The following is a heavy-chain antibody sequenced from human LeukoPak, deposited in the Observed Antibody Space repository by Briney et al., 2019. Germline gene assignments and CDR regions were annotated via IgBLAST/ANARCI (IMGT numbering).Heavy chain of an antibody. CDR2: IIPIFGTA. V-gene: IGHV1-69*05. J-gene: IGHJ4*02. CDR1: GGTFSSYA. Sequence: SVKVSCKASGGTFSSYAISWVRQAPGQGREWMGRIIPIFGTANYAQKFQGRVTITTDESTSTAYMELSSLRSEDTAVYYCARAKLIRRSVFDYWGQGTLSPSPQ. CDR3: ARAKLIRRSVFDY. D-gene: IGHD2-21*01.